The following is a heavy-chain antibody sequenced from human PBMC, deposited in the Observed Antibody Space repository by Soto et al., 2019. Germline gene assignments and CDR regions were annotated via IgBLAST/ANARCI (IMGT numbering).Heavy chain of an antibody. J-gene: IGHJ6*03. CDR2: IYWDDDK. CDR3: AQTTRLVTVTRGVQYYYMAV. V-gene: IGHV2-5*02. D-gene: IGHD3-10*01. Sequence: QITLKESGPTLVKPTQTLALTCTFSGVSLSAAGVAVGWIRQPPGKALEWLALIYWDDDKRYRPSRKSRVSIMNDTYKNHVAIIMANMDPVETATSYCAQTTRLVTVTRGVQYYYMAVWGKGTTVTVSS. CDR1: GVSLSAAGVA.